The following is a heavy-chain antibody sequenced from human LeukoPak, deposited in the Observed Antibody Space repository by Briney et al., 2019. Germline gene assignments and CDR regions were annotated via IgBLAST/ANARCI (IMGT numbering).Heavy chain of an antibody. D-gene: IGHD2-15*01. CDR1: GFTFSSYE. Sequence: QPGGSLRLSCAASGFTFSSYEMNWVRQAPGKGLEWVSYISSSGSTIYYADSVKGRFTISRGNAKNSLYLQMNSLRAEDTAVYYCAREIRYCSGSKCYLFDYWGQGTLVTVSS. V-gene: IGHV3-48*03. CDR3: AREIRYCSGSKCYLFDY. CDR2: ISSSGSTI. J-gene: IGHJ4*02.